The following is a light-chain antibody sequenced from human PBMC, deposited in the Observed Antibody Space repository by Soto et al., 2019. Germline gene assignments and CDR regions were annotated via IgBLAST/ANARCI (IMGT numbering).Light chain of an antibody. CDR1: QIVGST. V-gene: IGKV3-15*01. CDR3: QQYNNWPYT. Sequence: EIVLTHSPATLSVSPGERAKPSCRASQIVGSTLAWYQQRPGQPPRLLIYDASTRATDIPARFSGGGSGTEFTLTISSLQSEDFAVYYCQQYNNWPYTFGQGTKLQIK. J-gene: IGKJ2*01. CDR2: DAS.